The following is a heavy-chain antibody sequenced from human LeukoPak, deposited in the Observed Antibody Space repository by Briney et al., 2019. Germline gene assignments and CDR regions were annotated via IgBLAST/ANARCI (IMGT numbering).Heavy chain of an antibody. CDR1: GGSISSYY. Sequence: SETLSLTCTVSGGSISSYYWSWLRQPPGKGLEWIGYIYYNGSTNYNPSLKSRVTISVDTPKNQFSLKLSSVTAADTAVYYCAREIVYYGSGSGWFGPWGQGTLVTVSS. D-gene: IGHD3-10*01. CDR3: AREIVYYGSGSGWFGP. CDR2: IYYNGST. J-gene: IGHJ5*02. V-gene: IGHV4-59*01.